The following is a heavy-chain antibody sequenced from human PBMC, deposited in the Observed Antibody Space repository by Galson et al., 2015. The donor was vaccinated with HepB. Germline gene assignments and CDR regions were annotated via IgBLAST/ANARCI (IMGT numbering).Heavy chain of an antibody. CDR3: ARAAGWFDP. D-gene: IGHD3-10*01. CDR1: GFTFSSYN. Sequence: SLRLSCAGSGFTFSSYNMNWVRQAPGKGLEWVSSIDSSSSYTYYADSLKGRFTISRDNAKNSLYLHMNTLRAEDTAMYYCARAAGWFDPWGQGTLVTVSS. V-gene: IGHV3-21*04. CDR2: IDSSSSYT. J-gene: IGHJ5*02.